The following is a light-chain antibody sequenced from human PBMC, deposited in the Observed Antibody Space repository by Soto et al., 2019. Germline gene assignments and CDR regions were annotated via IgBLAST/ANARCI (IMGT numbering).Light chain of an antibody. CDR2: DVS. Sequence: QSALTQPASVSGSPGQSITISCTGTSSDVGGNKYVSWYQHYPGKAPKLMICDVSNRPSGVSNRFSGSKSGNTASLNISGLQAEAEADYYCSAVTGTTYVFGTGTKLTVL. CDR3: SAVTGTTYV. V-gene: IGLV2-14*03. J-gene: IGLJ1*01. CDR1: SSDVGGNKY.